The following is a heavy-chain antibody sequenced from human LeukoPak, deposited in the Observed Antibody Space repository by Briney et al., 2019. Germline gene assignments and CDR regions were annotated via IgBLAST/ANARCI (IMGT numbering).Heavy chain of an antibody. CDR1: SESFSGYF. D-gene: IGHD3-10*01. CDR3: ARDAMYYYGSRTYFFFEY. CDR2: INYSGST. J-gene: IGHJ4*02. Sequence: SETLSLTCAIYSESFSGYFWSWIRQPPGKGLEWIGEINYSGSTNYNPSLKSRVTISVDTSKNQFSLKLSSVTAADTAVYYCARDAMYYYGSRTYFFFEYWGQGTLVTVSS. V-gene: IGHV4-34*01.